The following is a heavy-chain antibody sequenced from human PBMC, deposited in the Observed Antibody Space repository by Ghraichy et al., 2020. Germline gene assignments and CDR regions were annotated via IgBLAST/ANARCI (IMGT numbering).Heavy chain of an antibody. CDR1: GFPFSSYA. D-gene: IGHD4-17*01. J-gene: IGHJ4*02. CDR2: ISGSGGST. V-gene: IGHV3-23*01. Sequence: GGSLRLSCAASGFPFSSYAMSWVRQAPGKGLEWVSAISGSGGSTYYADSVKGRFTISRDNSKNTLYLQMNSLRAEDTAVYYGAKAIDADYGDYAQVSFDSWGKGSLVTVYS. CDR3: AKAIDADYGDYAQVSFDS.